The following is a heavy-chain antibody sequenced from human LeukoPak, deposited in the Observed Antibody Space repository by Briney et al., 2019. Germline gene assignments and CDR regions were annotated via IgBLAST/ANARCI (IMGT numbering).Heavy chain of an antibody. J-gene: IGHJ5*02. CDR2: INWNSDDI. CDR3: ARVPPEDRTWFDP. CDR1: GFTFDDYA. V-gene: IGHV3-9*01. Sequence: GGSLRLSCAASGFTFDDYAMHWVRQAPGQGLEWVSAINWNSDDIHYADSVKGRFTISRDNAKNSLYLQMNSLRAEDTAIYYCARVPPEDRTWFDPWGQGTLVTVSS. D-gene: IGHD1-14*01.